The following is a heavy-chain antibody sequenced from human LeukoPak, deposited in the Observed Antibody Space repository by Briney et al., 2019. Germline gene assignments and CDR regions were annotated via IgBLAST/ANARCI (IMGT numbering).Heavy chain of an antibody. V-gene: IGHV3-23*01. CDR1: GLTFSRSA. CDR3: AKRPLGGDGYNYAGNYFDY. Sequence: GGSLRLSCAASGLTFSRSAMSWVRQAPGKGLEWVSAISGSGGSTYYADSVKGRFTISRDNSKNTLYLQMNSLRAEDTAVYYCAKRPLGGDGYNYAGNYFDYWGQGTLVTVSS. CDR2: ISGSGGST. D-gene: IGHD5-24*01. J-gene: IGHJ4*02.